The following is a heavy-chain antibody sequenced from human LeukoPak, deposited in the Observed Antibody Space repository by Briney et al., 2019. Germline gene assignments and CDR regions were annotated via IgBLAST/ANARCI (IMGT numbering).Heavy chain of an antibody. Sequence: NSSETLSLTCTVSGGSISPSFWSWIRQPPGKGLEWIGYISYTGSTNYNPSLKSRVTISVDTSKNQFSLQLTSVTAADTAVYYCARDDYRGVTNFDPWGQGTLDTVSS. CDR3: ARDDYRGVTNFDP. D-gene: IGHD3-10*01. CDR2: ISYTGST. CDR1: GGSISPSF. J-gene: IGHJ5*02. V-gene: IGHV4-59*01.